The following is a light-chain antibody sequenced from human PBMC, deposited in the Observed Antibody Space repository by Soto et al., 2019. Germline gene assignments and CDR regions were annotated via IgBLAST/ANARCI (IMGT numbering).Light chain of an antibody. CDR2: GAF. V-gene: IGKV3-20*01. CDR3: QQYDSSPRT. J-gene: IGKJ1*01. Sequence: ENVLTQSPGTLSLSPGERATLSCRASQSVSSNFLAWYQQKPGQAPRLLIYGAFNRATGIPDRFSGSGSGTDFTLTISRLEPEDFAVYYCQQYDSSPRTFGQGNKVEIK. CDR1: QSVSSNF.